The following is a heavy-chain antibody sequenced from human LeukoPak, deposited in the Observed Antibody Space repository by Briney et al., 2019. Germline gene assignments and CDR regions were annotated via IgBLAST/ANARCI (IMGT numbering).Heavy chain of an antibody. Sequence: PGGSLRLSCAAFGLTVSSNYMSWVRQAPGKGLEWVSVIHSGDSTYCADSVKGRFTFSRDNSKNTVYLQMNSLRAEDTAVYYCARNYYDSSGYSYYFDYWGQGTLVTVSS. V-gene: IGHV3-53*01. CDR1: GLTVSSNY. D-gene: IGHD3-22*01. J-gene: IGHJ4*02. CDR2: IHSGDST. CDR3: ARNYYDSSGYSYYFDY.